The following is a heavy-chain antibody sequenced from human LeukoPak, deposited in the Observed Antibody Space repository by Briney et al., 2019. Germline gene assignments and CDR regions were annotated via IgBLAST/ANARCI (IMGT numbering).Heavy chain of an antibody. CDR2: INSDGSGT. Sequence: GGSLRLSCAASGFTFSSYWMHWVRQAPGKGLVWVSRINSDGSGTSYADSVKGRFTISRDNAKNTLYLQMNSLRAEDTAVYYCARSRRGYSGYDLEAFDIWGQGTMVTVSS. V-gene: IGHV3-74*01. CDR1: GFTFSSYW. J-gene: IGHJ3*02. D-gene: IGHD5-12*01. CDR3: ARSRRGYSGYDLEAFDI.